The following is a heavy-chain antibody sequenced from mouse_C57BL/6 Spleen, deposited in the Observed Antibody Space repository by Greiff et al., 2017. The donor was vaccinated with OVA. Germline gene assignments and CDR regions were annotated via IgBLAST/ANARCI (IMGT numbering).Heavy chain of an antibody. V-gene: IGHV1-53*01. CDR3: ARCTTVVAPFDY. D-gene: IGHD1-1*01. CDR2: INPSNGGT. Sequence: QVQLQQPGTELVKPGASVKLSCKASGYTFTSYWMHWVKQRPGQGLEWIGNINPSNGGTNYNEKFKSKATLTVDKSSSPAYMQLSSLTSEDSAVYYCARCTTVVAPFDYWGQGTTLTVSS. CDR1: GYTFTSYW. J-gene: IGHJ2*01.